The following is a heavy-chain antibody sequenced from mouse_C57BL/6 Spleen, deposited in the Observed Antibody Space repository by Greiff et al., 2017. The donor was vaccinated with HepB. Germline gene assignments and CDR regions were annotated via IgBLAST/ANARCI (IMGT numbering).Heavy chain of an antibody. CDR2: IYPGSGNT. D-gene: IGHD2-5*01. V-gene: IGHV1-66*01. J-gene: IGHJ4*01. CDR3: ARGYSNWDAMDY. Sequence: VPLQESGPELVKPGASVKISCKASGYSFTSYYIHWVKQRPGQGLEWIGWIYPGSGNTKYNEKFKGKATLTADTSSSTAYMQLSSLTSEDSAVYYCARGYSNWDAMDYWGQGTSVTVSS. CDR1: GYSFTSYY.